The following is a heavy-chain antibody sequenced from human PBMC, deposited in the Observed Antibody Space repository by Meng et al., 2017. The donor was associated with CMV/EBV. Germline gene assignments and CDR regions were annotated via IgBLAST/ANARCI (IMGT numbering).Heavy chain of an antibody. D-gene: IGHD6-13*01. Sequence: GGSLRLSCAASGFTFSSYAMHWVRQAPGKGLEWVAVISYDGSNKYYADSVKGRFTISRDNSKNTLYLQMNSQRAEDTAVYYCARDRVTAAAGVGWFDPWGQGTLVTVSS. CDR2: ISYDGSNK. CDR1: GFTFSSYA. CDR3: ARDRVTAAAGVGWFDP. V-gene: IGHV3-30*04. J-gene: IGHJ5*02.